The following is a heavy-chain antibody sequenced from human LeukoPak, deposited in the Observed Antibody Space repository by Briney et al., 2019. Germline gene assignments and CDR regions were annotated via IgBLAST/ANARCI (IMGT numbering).Heavy chain of an antibody. V-gene: IGHV4-61*02. CDR2: IYTSGST. D-gene: IGHD4-17*01. Sequence: PSETLSLTCTVSGGSISSGSYYWSWIRQPAGKGLEWIGRIYTSGSTNYNPSLKSRVTISVDTSKNQFSLKLSSVTAADTAVYYCARDRTALRGNWFDPWGQGTLVTVSS. CDR3: ARDRTALRGNWFDP. CDR1: GGSISSGSYY. J-gene: IGHJ5*02.